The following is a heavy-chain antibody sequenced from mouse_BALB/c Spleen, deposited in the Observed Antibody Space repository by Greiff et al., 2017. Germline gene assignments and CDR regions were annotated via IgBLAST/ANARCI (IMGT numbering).Heavy chain of an antibody. CDR3: ARHGECSSYVSWYFDV. D-gene: IGHD3-1*01. Sequence: DVKLVESGGGLVQPGGSLKLSCAASGFTFSSYTMSWVRQTPEKRLEWVAYISNGGGSTYYPDTVKGRFTISRDNAKNTLYLQMSSLKSEDTAMYYCARHGECSSYVSWYFDVWGAGTTVTVSS. CDR1: GFTFSSYT. J-gene: IGHJ1*01. V-gene: IGHV5-12-2*01. CDR2: ISNGGGST.